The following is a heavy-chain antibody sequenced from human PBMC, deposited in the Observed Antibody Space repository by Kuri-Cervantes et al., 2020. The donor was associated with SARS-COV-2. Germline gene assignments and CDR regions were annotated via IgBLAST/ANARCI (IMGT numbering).Heavy chain of an antibody. CDR3: ARSYCSSASCYLGQGNFDY. V-gene: IGHV3-30*05. J-gene: IGHJ4*02. Sequence: GESLKISCAASGFTFSSYSMNWVRQAPGTGLERVATISYDESNKFYADSVKGRFTISRDNSKNTLYLQMDSLRVEDTALYYCARSYCSSASCYLGQGNFDYWGQGTLVTVSS. CDR2: ISYDESNK. CDR1: GFTFSSYS. D-gene: IGHD2-2*01.